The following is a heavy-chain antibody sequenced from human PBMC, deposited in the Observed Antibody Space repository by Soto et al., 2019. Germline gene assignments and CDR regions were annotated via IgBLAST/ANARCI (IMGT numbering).Heavy chain of an antibody. J-gene: IGHJ3*02. CDR2: ISSSGSTI. V-gene: IGHV3-11*01. CDR3: ARGGISGSYRNDACDI. CDR1: GFTFSDYY. Sequence: QVQLLESGGGLVKPGWSLRLSCAASGFTFSDYYMSWIRQAPGKGLVWVSYISSSGSTIYYADSVQGRFTISRDNAKNSLYLQMNSMRAEDTAVYYCARGGISGSYRNDACDIWGQGTMVIVSS. D-gene: IGHD1-26*01.